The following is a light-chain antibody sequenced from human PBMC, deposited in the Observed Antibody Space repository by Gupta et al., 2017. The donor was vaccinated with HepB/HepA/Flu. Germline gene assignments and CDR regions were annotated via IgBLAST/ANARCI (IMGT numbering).Light chain of an antibody. CDR3: GTWDSSLSAEV. J-gene: IGLJ3*02. CDR2: ENN. V-gene: IGLV1-51*02. Sequence: QSVLTQPPSVSAAPGQKVTISCSGSSSNIGNNYVSWYQQLPGPAPKLLIYENNKRPSGIPDRFSGSKSGTSATLGITGLQTGDEADYYCGTWDSSLSAEVFGGGTKLTVL. CDR1: SSNIGNNY.